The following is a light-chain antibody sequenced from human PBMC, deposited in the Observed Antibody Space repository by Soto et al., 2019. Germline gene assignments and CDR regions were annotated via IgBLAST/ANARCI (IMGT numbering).Light chain of an antibody. CDR1: QNIKSH. J-gene: IGKJ1*01. CDR3: QQYDLYSA. Sequence: DIQMTQSPSTLSASVGDRVTITCRASQNIKSHLAWYQQKPGKAPKLLIYTASSLQSGVTSRLRGGGSGTEVSLTISSLQPDDVAAFYCQQYDLYSAFGQGTKVEIK. V-gene: IGKV1-5*03. CDR2: TAS.